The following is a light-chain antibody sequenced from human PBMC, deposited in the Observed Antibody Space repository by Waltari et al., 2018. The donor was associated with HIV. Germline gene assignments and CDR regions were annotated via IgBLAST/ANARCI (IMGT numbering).Light chain of an antibody. CDR2: WAS. CDR3: QQYYGIPT. CDR1: QRVIYGYDNKSY. Sequence: DIVMTQYPESLAVSLGERATINCKSRQRVIYGYDNKSYLGWYQQKPGQPPKLLIYWASTRESGVPDRFSGSGSETDFTLTISSLQAEDVAVYYCQQYYGIPTFGAGTKVEIK. J-gene: IGKJ4*01. V-gene: IGKV4-1*01.